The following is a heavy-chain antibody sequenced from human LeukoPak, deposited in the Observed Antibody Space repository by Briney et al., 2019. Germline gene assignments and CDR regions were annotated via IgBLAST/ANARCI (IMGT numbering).Heavy chain of an antibody. CDR2: IYPGDSDT. D-gene: IGHD3-9*01. CDR1: GYSLTSYW. CDR3: ARGGSRLNRYYDY. Sequence: GESLKIPCKGSGYSLTSYWIGWVRQMPGKGLECMGIIYPGDSDTRYSPSFQGQVTISADKSISTAYLQWSSLKASDTAMYYCARGGSRLNRYYDYWGQGTLVTVSS. J-gene: IGHJ4*02. V-gene: IGHV5-51*01.